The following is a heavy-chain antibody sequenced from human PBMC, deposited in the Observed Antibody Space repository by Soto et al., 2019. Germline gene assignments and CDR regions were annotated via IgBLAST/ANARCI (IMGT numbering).Heavy chain of an antibody. CDR1: GDSISSGDYY. CDR2: ISYSGTT. J-gene: IGHJ3*02. Sequence: SETLSLTCTVSGDSISSGDYYWSWIRQHPGKGLEWIGYISYSGTTYYNPSLKSRVTISLDTSKSQFSLRLTSVTAADTAVYYFARINPMRIVVIVTTNGAFDIWGQGRAVTVSS. CDR3: ARINPMRIVVIVTTNGAFDI. V-gene: IGHV4-31*03. D-gene: IGHD3-22*01.